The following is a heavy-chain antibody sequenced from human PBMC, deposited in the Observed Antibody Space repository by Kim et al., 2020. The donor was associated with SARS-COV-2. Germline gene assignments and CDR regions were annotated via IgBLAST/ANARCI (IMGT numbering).Heavy chain of an antibody. CDR3: ASSGVAVAGTNGDY. CDR1: GFTFSSYS. J-gene: IGHJ4*02. Sequence: GGSLRLSCAASGFTFSSYSMNWVRQAPGKGLEWVSSISSSSSYIYYADSVKGRFTISRDNAKNSLYLQMNSLRAEDTAVYYCASSGVAVAGTNGDYWGQGTLVTVSS. D-gene: IGHD6-19*01. V-gene: IGHV3-21*01. CDR2: ISSSSSYI.